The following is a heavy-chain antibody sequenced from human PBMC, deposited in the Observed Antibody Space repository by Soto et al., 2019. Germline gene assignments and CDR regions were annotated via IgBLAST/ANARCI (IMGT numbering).Heavy chain of an antibody. J-gene: IGHJ3*02. Sequence: QVQLVESGGGVVQPGRPRKLSCAASGFTFGSYGMHWFRQAPGRGREGLALIWFDGSDKYYTESVKGRFTISRDNSKSTLYLQMNSLRAEDTAVYYCARLYCSASSCYSVGAFDIRGQGTMVTVSS. CDR2: IWFDGSDK. V-gene: IGHV3-33*01. D-gene: IGHD2-15*01. CDR1: GFTFGSYG. CDR3: ARLYCSASSCYSVGAFDI.